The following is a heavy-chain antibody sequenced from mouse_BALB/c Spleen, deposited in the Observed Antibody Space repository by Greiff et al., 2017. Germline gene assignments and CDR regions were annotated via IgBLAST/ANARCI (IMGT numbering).Heavy chain of an antibody. D-gene: IGHD2-4*01. Sequence: VKLQQSGAELVKPGASVKLSCKASGYTFTSYWMHWVKQRPGQGLEWIGEINPSNGRTNYNEKFKSKATLTVDKSSSTAYMQLSSLTSEDSAVYYCARYDYDPYYAMDYWGQGTSVTVSS. V-gene: IGHV1S81*02. CDR2: INPSNGRT. CDR1: GYTFTSYW. J-gene: IGHJ4*01. CDR3: ARYDYDPYYAMDY.